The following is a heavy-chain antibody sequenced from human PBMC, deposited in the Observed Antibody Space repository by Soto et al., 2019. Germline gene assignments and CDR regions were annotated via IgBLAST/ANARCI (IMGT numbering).Heavy chain of an antibody. CDR2: INSDGSST. D-gene: IGHD4-17*01. Sequence: EVQLVESGGGLVQPGGSLRLSCAASGFTFSSYWMHWVRQAPGKGLVWVSRINSDGSSTSYADSVKGRFTISRDNAKNTLYLQMNSLRAEDTAVYYCAREGYCDYVTHDYYYYGMDVWGQGTTVTVSS. V-gene: IGHV3-74*01. CDR3: AREGYCDYVTHDYYYYGMDV. CDR1: GFTFSSYW. J-gene: IGHJ6*02.